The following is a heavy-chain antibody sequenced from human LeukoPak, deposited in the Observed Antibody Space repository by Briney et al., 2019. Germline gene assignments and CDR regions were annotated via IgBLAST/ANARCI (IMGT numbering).Heavy chain of an antibody. V-gene: IGHV3-11*01. CDR1: GFTFSDYY. CDR2: ISSSGSTI. D-gene: IGHD3-10*01. CDR3: ARVVRGVNDHYFDY. Sequence: GRSLRLSCAPSGFTFSDYYMSWIRQAPGTGLEWVSYISSSGSTIYYADSVKGRFTISRDNAKNSLYLQMNSLRAEDMAVYYCARVVRGVNDHYFDYWGQGTLVTVSS. J-gene: IGHJ4*02.